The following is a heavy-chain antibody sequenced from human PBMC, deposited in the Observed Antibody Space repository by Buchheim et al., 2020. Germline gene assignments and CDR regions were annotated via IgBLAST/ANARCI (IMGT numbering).Heavy chain of an antibody. D-gene: IGHD3-22*01. J-gene: IGHJ4*02. CDR1: GFTFSSYG. Sequence: QVQLVESGGGVVQPGRSLRLSCAASGFTFSSYGMHWVRQAPGKGLEWVAVISYDGSNKYYADSVKGRFTISRDNSKNTLYLQMNSLRAEDTAVYYCAKEDYYDSSGSLDYWGQGTL. CDR3: AKEDYYDSSGSLDY. V-gene: IGHV3-30*18. CDR2: ISYDGSNK.